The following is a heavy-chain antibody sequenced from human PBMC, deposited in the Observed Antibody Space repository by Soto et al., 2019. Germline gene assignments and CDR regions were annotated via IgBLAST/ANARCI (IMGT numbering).Heavy chain of an antibody. CDR3: AKDRDFWGGYYKHRGFDY. Sequence: PGGSLRLSCASSGFPVSSNYMIWVRQAPGKGLEWVSVIYSGGSTYYADSVKGRFTISRDNSKNTLYLQMNSLRAEDTAVYYCAKDRDFWGGYYKHRGFDYWGQGTLVTVSS. J-gene: IGHJ4*02. CDR1: GFPVSSNY. D-gene: IGHD3-3*01. CDR2: IYSGGST. V-gene: IGHV3-66*01.